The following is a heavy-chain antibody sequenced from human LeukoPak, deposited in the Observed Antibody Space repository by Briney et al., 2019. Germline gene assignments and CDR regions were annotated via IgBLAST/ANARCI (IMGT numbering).Heavy chain of an antibody. CDR2: INPSGGST. CDR1: GYTFTSYY. J-gene: IGHJ4*02. D-gene: IGHD3-9*01. Sequence: ASVKVSCKASGYTFTSYYMHWVRQAPGQGLEWMGIINPSGGSTSYAQKFQGRVTMTRDTSTSTVYMELSSLRSEDTAVYYCAREDDILTGSKSNIGFDYWGQGTLVTVSS. CDR3: AREDDILTGSKSNIGFDY. V-gene: IGHV1-46*01.